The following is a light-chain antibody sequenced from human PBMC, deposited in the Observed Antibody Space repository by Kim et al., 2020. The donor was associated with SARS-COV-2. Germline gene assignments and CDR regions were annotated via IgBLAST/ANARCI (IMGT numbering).Light chain of an antibody. CDR2: DAS. V-gene: IGKV3-11*01. J-gene: IGKJ4*01. Sequence: LSPGERATLSCRASQRVSSYLAWYQQKPGQAPRLLIYDASKRATGIPARFSGSGSGTDFTLTISSLEPEDFAVYYCQRRSIWPLTFGGGTKVDIK. CDR3: QRRSIWPLT. CDR1: QRVSSY.